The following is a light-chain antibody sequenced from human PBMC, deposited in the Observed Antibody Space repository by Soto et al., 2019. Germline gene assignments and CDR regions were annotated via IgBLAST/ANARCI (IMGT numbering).Light chain of an antibody. CDR3: SSYAGDSALI. V-gene: IGLV2-23*01. Sequence: QPASVSGSPGQSISISCTGSRSDVGSYNFVSWYQLFPGKAPKLIIYEADKRPSGVSSRFSGSKSGFTASLTISGLQAEDEADYFCSSYAGDSALIFGGGTKLTVL. CDR2: EAD. CDR1: RSDVGSYNF. J-gene: IGLJ2*01.